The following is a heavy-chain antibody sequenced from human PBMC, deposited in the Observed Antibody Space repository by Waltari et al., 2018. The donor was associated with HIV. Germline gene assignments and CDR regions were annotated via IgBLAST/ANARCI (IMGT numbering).Heavy chain of an antibody. CDR3: TSGGVGSTEDFYYGMDV. Sequence: QLHLQQSGPGLVNPSETLSLSCTVPGGSNSRRNYYWGWYRKPPGMGLEWIGSIYYSGSTYYNPSLKSRVTVSVDTSRNQFSLKLYSVTAADTAVYYCTSGGVGSTEDFYYGMDVWGQGTTVTVSS. CDR1: GGSNSRRNYY. D-gene: IGHD3-16*01. V-gene: IGHV4-39*01. J-gene: IGHJ6*02. CDR2: IYYSGST.